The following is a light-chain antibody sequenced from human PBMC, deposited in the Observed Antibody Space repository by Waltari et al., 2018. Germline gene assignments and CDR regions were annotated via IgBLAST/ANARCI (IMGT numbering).Light chain of an antibody. CDR1: SSNIGNNA. CDR2: HDD. V-gene: IGLV1-36*01. J-gene: IGLJ2*01. Sequence: HSVLTQPPSVSAAPGQRVTISCSGSSSNIGNNAVNWYQQLPGKAPKLLIFHDDLLTSRVSDRFSGSKSGTSASLAISGLQSEDEADYYCAAWDDSLSGHVVFGGGTKLTVL. CDR3: AAWDDSLSGHVV.